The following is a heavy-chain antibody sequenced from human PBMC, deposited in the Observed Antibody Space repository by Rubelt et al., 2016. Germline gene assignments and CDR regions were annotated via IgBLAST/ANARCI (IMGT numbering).Heavy chain of an antibody. CDR3: AKDRDSSGPDY. CDR2: IKQDGSEK. V-gene: IGHV3-7*01. J-gene: IGHJ4*02. Sequence: RQAPGKGLEWVANIKQDGSEKYYVDSVKGRFTISRDNAKNSLYLQMNSLRAEDTAVYYCAKDRDSSGPDYWGQGTLVTVSS. D-gene: IGHD3-22*01.